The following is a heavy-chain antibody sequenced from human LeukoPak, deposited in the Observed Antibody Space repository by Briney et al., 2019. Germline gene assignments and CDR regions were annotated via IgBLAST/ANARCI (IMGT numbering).Heavy chain of an antibody. CDR1: GGSISNFY. CDR2: IYTSGST. Sequence: SETLSLTCTVSGGSISNFYWSWIRQPAGKGLEWIGRIYTSGSTNYNPSLKSRVTMSIDTSKSQFSLKLSSVTAADTAVYYCARGEPYGDNDYWGQGTLVTVSS. V-gene: IGHV4-4*07. J-gene: IGHJ4*02. CDR3: ARGEPYGDNDY. D-gene: IGHD4-23*01.